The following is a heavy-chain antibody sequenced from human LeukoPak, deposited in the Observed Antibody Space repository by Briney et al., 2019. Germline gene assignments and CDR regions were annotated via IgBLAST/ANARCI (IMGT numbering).Heavy chain of an antibody. CDR2: IYYSGST. CDR3: ASLFSSDYYFDY. V-gene: IGHV4-59*08. J-gene: IGHJ4*02. D-gene: IGHD3-22*01. Sequence: PSETLSLTCTVSGGSISSYYWSWIRQPPGKGLEWIGYIYYSGSTNYNPSLKSRVTISVDTSKNQFSLKLSSVTAADTAVYYCASLFSSDYYFDYWGQGTLVTVSS. CDR1: GGSISSYY.